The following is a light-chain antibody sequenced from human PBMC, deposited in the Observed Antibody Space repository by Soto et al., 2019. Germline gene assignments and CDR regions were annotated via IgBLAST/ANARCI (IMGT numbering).Light chain of an antibody. V-gene: IGKV3-20*01. CDR2: GAS. J-gene: IGKJ3*01. CDR1: QSVTSSY. CDR3: HQYARSPLT. Sequence: EIVLTQSPGTLSLSPWERATLSCRASQSVTSSYLAWYQQKPGQAPRLLIYGASNRATGFPDRFSGSGSGTDFTLTISRLEPEDFAVYYCHQYARSPLTFGPGTKVD.